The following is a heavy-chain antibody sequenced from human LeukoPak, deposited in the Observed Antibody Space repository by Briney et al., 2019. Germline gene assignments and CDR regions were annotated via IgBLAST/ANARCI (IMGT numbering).Heavy chain of an antibody. CDR1: GFTLSSYA. Sequence: PGGSLRLSCAASGFTLSSYAMHWVRQAPGKGLEYVSAISKNGGNTYYANSVKGRFSISRDNSKNTLYLQMGSLRTEDMAVYYCARVVEGRYYQYYYMDVWGKGTTVTVSS. CDR2: ISKNGGNT. J-gene: IGHJ6*03. V-gene: IGHV3-64*01. D-gene: IGHD2-15*01. CDR3: ARVVEGRYYQYYYMDV.